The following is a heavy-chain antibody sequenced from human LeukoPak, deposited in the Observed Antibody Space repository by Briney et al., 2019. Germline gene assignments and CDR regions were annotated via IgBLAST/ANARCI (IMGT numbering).Heavy chain of an antibody. D-gene: IGHD6-19*01. J-gene: IGHJ4*02. Sequence: SETLSLTCAVSGVPLSNYYWSWVRQSPRQGLERIGEINHSGYTNYNPSLKSRVTMSIDTSKNQFSLMLTSVTAADTGVYYCTRAVAGHPDWGQGTLVTVSS. V-gene: IGHV4-34*01. CDR1: GVPLSNYY. CDR2: INHSGYT. CDR3: TRAVAGHPD.